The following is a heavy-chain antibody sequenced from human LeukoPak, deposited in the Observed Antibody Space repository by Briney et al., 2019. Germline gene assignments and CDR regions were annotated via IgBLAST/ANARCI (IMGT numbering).Heavy chain of an antibody. V-gene: IGHV4-4*02. CDR3: ARDGRGLGFYYYYMDV. CDR1: GFIFNSHS. Sequence: GSLRLSCAASGFIFNSHSMNWVRQAPGKGLEFIGSIYYSGSTYYNPSLKSRVTISVDTSKNQFSLKLSSVTAADTAVYYCARDGRGLGFYYYYMDVWGKGTTVTVSS. CDR2: IYYSGST. J-gene: IGHJ6*03.